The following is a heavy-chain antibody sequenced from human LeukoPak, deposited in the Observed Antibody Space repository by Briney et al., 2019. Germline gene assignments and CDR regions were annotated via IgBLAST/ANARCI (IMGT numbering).Heavy chain of an antibody. J-gene: IGHJ4*02. V-gene: IGHV4-30-2*01. CDR2: IYHSGST. Sequence: SQTLSLTCTVSGGSISSGGYYWSWIRQPPGKGLEWIGYIYHSGSTYYNPSLKSRVTISVDRSKNQFSLKLSSVTAADTAVYYCARDSYYYDSSGYFDYWGQGTLVTVSS. CDR3: ARDSYYYDSSGYFDY. CDR1: GGSISSGGYY. D-gene: IGHD3-22*01.